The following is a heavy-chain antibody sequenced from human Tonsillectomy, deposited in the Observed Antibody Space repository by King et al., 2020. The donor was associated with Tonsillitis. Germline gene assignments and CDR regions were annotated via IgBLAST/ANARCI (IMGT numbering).Heavy chain of an antibody. CDR1: GGSVSSRSHN. CDR3: ARLKWELLDSGMDV. Sequence: QLQESGPGLVKPSETLSLGCTVSGGSVSSRSHNWGWIRQPPGKGLEWIGIINNSGITYYKPSPKIRVTISVDTSKNQFSLKLSSVTIADTAVYYCARLKWELLDSGMDVWGQGTTVTVSS. D-gene: IGHD1-26*01. J-gene: IGHJ6*02. CDR2: INNSGIT. V-gene: IGHV4-39*07.